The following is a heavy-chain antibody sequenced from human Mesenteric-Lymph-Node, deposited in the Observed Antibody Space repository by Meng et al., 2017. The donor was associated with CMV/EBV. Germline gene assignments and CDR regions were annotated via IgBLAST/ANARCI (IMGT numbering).Heavy chain of an antibody. V-gene: IGHV1-18*01. CDR2: ISAYNGNA. CDR3: AGDVARGVVVVPANWFDP. J-gene: IGHJ5*02. CDR1: LTSHH. D-gene: IGHD2-2*01. Sequence: LTSHHVHWVRLSPGHGLEWLGWISAYNGNANCAQTLHGTVTMTTDTSTSTAYMGLRSLRSDDPAVYYCAGDVARGVVVVPANWFDPWGQGTLVTVSS.